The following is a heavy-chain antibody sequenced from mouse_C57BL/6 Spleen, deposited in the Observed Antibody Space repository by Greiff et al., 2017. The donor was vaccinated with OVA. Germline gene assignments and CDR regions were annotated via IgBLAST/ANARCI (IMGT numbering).Heavy chain of an antibody. V-gene: IGHV1-53*01. CDR1: GYTFPSSW. Sequence: QVQLQQPWPALVNPGSSVPLSCRASGYTFPSSWMHWVKPTPEQGLEWIGNINPSNGGTNYNEKFKSKATLTVEKSSSTAYMQLRSLTSEDSAVYYFARKYGGSRALHYWYFDGWATGSTATVSS. J-gene: IGHJ1*03. D-gene: IGHD1-2*01. CDR3: ARKYGGSRALHYWYFDG. CDR2: INPSNGGT.